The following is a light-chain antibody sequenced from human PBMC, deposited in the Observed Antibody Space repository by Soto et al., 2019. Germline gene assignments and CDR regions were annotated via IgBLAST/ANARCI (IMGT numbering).Light chain of an antibody. J-gene: IGLJ1*01. V-gene: IGLV2-11*01. Sequence: QSGLTQPRSVSGSPGQSVTFSCTGTSSDVGAYIYVSWYQQHPAKAPKLIIYDFIKRRSGVPDRFSGSKSGNTASLTISGLQAEDEADYYCCSYAGSYTHVFGSGTKVTVL. CDR2: DFI. CDR3: CSYAGSYTHV. CDR1: SSDVGAYIY.